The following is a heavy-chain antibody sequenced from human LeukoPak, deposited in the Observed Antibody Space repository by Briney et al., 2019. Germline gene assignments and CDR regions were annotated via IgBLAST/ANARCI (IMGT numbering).Heavy chain of an antibody. CDR1: GYTFTSYG. J-gene: IGHJ4*02. CDR3: ARDSYLYYDILTGYYYTRESDY. CDR2: ISAYNGNT. V-gene: IGHV1-18*01. D-gene: IGHD3-9*01. Sequence: ASVKFSCKASGYTFTSYGISWVRQAPGQGPEWMGWISAYNGNTNYAQKLQGRVTMTTDTSTSTAYMELRSLRSDDTAVYYCARDSYLYYDILTGYYYTRESDYWGQGTLVTVSS.